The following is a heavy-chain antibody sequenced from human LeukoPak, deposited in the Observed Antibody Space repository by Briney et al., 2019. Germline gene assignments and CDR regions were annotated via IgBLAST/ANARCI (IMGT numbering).Heavy chain of an antibody. J-gene: IGHJ4*02. V-gene: IGHV3-30*07. D-gene: IGHD6-19*01. Sequence: GGSLRLSCAASGFTFSSYAMHWVRQAPGKGLEWVAVIWFDGSNKYYADSVKGRFTISRDNSKNTLYLQMNSLRVEDTAVYYCARASGCYDYWGQGTLVTVSS. CDR3: ARASGCYDY. CDR2: IWFDGSNK. CDR1: GFTFSSYA.